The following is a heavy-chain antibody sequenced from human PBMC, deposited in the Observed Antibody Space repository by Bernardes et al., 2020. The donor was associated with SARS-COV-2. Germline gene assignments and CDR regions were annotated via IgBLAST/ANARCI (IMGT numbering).Heavy chain of an antibody. Sequence: GGSLRLSCAASGSTFSSYWMHWVRQAPGKGLVWVSRIIGEGSSTSYADSVKGRFTISRDNAKNTLYLQMNSLRAEDTAVYYCARSSGSYYWGYFQHWGQGTLVSVSS. V-gene: IGHV3-74*01. J-gene: IGHJ1*01. CDR1: GSTFSSYW. CDR3: ARSSGSYYWGYFQH. D-gene: IGHD1-26*01. CDR2: IIGEGSST.